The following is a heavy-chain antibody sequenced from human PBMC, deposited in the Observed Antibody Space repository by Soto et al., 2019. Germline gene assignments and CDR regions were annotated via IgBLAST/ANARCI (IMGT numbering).Heavy chain of an antibody. D-gene: IGHD1-20*01. V-gene: IGHV1-69*13. CDR3: ARSPGITGTRASQYAMDV. Sequence: ASVKVSCKASGDTFNTFAISWVRQAPGQGLQWMGGIIPIFGTPDYAQHFPGRVTISADESTNTAYLELSSLRSEDTAVYYCARSPGITGTRASQYAMDVWGQGTTVTVSS. CDR2: IIPIFGTP. J-gene: IGHJ6*02. CDR1: GDTFNTFA.